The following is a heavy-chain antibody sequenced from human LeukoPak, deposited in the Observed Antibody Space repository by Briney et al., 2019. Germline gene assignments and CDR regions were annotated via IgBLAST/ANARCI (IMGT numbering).Heavy chain of an antibody. V-gene: IGHV1-69*13. CDR1: GGTFSSYA. CDR2: IIPIFGTA. J-gene: IGHJ5*02. CDR3: ARSPYYYGSGSYFYNWFDP. D-gene: IGHD3-10*01. Sequence: ASVKVSCKASGGTFSSYAISWVRQAPGQGLEWMGGIIPIFGTANYAQKFQGRVTITADESTSTAYMELSSLRSEDTAVYYCARSPYYYGSGSYFYNWFDPWGQGTLVTVSS.